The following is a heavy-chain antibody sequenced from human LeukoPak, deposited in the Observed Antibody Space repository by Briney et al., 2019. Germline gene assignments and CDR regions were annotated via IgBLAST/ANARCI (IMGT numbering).Heavy chain of an antibody. J-gene: IGHJ4*02. CDR1: GFTFSNYD. Sequence: GGSLRLSCAASGFTFSNYDMHWVRQAPGGGLEWVSAIGTAGDTYYPGSVKGRFTISRENAKNSLYLQMNNLRAGDTAVYYCARGDYGDYLTAAYFDYLGQGTLVTVSS. V-gene: IGHV3-13*01. CDR3: ARGDYGDYLTAAYFDY. CDR2: IGTAGDT. D-gene: IGHD4-17*01.